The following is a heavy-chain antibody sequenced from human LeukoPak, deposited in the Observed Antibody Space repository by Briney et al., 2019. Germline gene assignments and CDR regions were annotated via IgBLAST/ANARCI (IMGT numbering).Heavy chain of an antibody. D-gene: IGHD3-22*01. Sequence: PGGSLRLSCAASGFTFSSYAMHWVRQAPGKGLEYVSAISSNGGSTYYANSVKGRFTISRDNSKNTLYLQMNSLRAEDTAVYYCAKDLWGWSYYDSSGSDTHWGQGTLVTVSS. J-gene: IGHJ4*02. CDR3: AKDLWGWSYYDSSGSDTH. CDR2: ISSNGGST. CDR1: GFTFSSYA. V-gene: IGHV3-64*01.